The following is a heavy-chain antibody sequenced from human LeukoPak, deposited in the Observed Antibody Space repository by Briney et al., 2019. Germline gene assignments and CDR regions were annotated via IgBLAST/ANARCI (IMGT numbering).Heavy chain of an antibody. V-gene: IGHV3-30*04. CDR2: ISYDGSNK. CDR3: ARGFHRYSYDSGPYAVY. Sequence: GRSLRLSCAASGFTFSSYAMHWVRQAPGKGLEWVAVISYDGSNKYYADSVKGRFTISRDNSKNTLYLQMNSLRAEDTAVFYCARGFHRYSYDSGPYAVYWGQGTLVTVSS. D-gene: IGHD3-22*01. J-gene: IGHJ4*02. CDR1: GFTFSSYA.